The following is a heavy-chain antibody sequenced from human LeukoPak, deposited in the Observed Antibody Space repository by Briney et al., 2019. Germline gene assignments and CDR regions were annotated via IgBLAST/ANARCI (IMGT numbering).Heavy chain of an antibody. J-gene: IGHJ4*02. CDR1: GFTFSSYA. V-gene: IGHV3-23*01. Sequence: PGGSLRLSCAASGFTFSSYAMSWVRQAPGKGLEWVSAISGSGGSTYYADSVKGRFTISRDNSKNTLYLQMNSLRAEDTAVYYCAKALEKAVAGTRYFDYWGQGTLVTVSS. CDR2: ISGSGGST. D-gene: IGHD6-19*01. CDR3: AKALEKAVAGTRYFDY.